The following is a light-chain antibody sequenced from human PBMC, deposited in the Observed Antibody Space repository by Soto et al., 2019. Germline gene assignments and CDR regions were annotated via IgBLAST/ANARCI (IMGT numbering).Light chain of an antibody. CDR2: GAS. CDR1: QSVSNN. V-gene: IGKV3-15*01. J-gene: IGKJ2*01. CDR3: QQYKNWPPYT. Sequence: EIVMTQSPATLSVSPGERATLSCRASQSVSNNLVWYQQKPGQAPRLLIYGASTRATGIPARFSGSGSGTEFTLTISSLQSEDFAVYYCQQYKNWPPYTFGQGTKLEIK.